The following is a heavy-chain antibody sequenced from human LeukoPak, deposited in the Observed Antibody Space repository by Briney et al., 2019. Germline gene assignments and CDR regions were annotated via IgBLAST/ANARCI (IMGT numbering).Heavy chain of an antibody. CDR3: AKDQWRYCSGGSCYHFDY. Sequence: PGGSLRLSCAASGFTFSSYGMHWVRQAPGKGLEWVAFIRYDGSNKYYADSVKGRFTISRDNSKNTLYLQMNSLRAEDTAVYYCAKDQWRYCSGGSCYHFDYWGQGTLVTVFS. CDR2: IRYDGSNK. CDR1: GFTFSSYG. V-gene: IGHV3-30*02. J-gene: IGHJ4*02. D-gene: IGHD2-15*01.